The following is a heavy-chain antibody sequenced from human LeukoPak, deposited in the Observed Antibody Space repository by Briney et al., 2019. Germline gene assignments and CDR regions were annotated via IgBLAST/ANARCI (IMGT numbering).Heavy chain of an antibody. Sequence: ASVKVSCKASGYTFTSYDINWVRQATGQGLEWMGWMNPNSGNTGYAQKFQGRVTMTRNTSISTAYMELSSLRSEDTAVYYCARVWSPPYTSSWPYYFDYWGQGTLVTVSS. V-gene: IGHV1-8*01. CDR1: GYTFTSYD. CDR3: ARVWSPPYTSSWPYYFDY. CDR2: MNPNSGNT. J-gene: IGHJ4*02. D-gene: IGHD6-13*01.